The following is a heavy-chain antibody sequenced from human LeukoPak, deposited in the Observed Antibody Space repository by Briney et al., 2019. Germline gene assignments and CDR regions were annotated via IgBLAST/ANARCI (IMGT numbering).Heavy chain of an antibody. CDR2: IKQDGSEK. Sequence: GGSLRLSCVASGVTFSSYWMNWVRQAPGKGLEWVANIKQDGSEKFYVDSVKGRFTISRDNAKNSLYLQMNSLRAEDTAVYYCGKDRYCSSTSCYALGDYWGQGILVTVSS. V-gene: IGHV3-7*03. CDR3: GKDRYCSSTSCYALGDY. D-gene: IGHD2-2*01. CDR1: GVTFSSYW. J-gene: IGHJ4*02.